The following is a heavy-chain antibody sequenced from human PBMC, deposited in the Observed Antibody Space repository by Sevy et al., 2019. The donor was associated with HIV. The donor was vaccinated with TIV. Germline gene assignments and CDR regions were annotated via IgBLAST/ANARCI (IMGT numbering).Heavy chain of an antibody. V-gene: IGHV3-21*01. D-gene: IGHD3-22*01. CDR2: ISSSSSYI. CDR1: GFTFSSYS. CDR3: ARDAALSNYYDSSGYPNAFDI. Sequence: GGSLRLSCAASGFTFSSYSMNWVRQALGKGLEWVSSISSSSSYIYYADSVKGRFTISRDNAKNSLYLQMNSLRAEDTAVYYCARDAALSNYYDSSGYPNAFDIWGQRTMVTVSS. J-gene: IGHJ3*02.